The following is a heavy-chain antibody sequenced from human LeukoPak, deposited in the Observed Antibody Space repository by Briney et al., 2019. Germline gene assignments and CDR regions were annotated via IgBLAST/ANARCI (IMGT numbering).Heavy chain of an antibody. V-gene: IGHV3-23*01. CDR3: AEDVKYYYYYGMDV. Sequence: GGSLRLSCAASGFTFSSYAMSWVRQAPGKGLEWVSAISGSGGSTYYADSVKGRFTISRDNSKNTLYLQMNSLRAEDTAVYYCAEDVKYYYYYGMDVWGQGTTVTVSS. J-gene: IGHJ6*02. CDR2: ISGSGGST. CDR1: GFTFSSYA.